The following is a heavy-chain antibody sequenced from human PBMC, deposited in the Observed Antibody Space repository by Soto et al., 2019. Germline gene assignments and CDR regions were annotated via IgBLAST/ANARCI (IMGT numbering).Heavy chain of an antibody. CDR2: IYYSGGT. Sequence: PSETLSLTCTVSGGSISSSSYYWGWIRQPPGKGLEWIGSIYYSGGTYYNPSLKSRVTISVDTSKNQFSLKLSSVTAADTAVYYCARPGLSLGNYDFWSGYASNYYYYGMDVWGQGTTVTVSS. V-gene: IGHV4-39*01. CDR3: ARPGLSLGNYDFWSGYASNYYYYGMDV. J-gene: IGHJ6*02. D-gene: IGHD3-3*01. CDR1: GGSISSSSYY.